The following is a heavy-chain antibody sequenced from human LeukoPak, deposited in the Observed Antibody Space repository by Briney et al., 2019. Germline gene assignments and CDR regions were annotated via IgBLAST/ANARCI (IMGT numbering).Heavy chain of an antibody. J-gene: IGHJ5*02. Sequence: SETLSLTCTASGGSISSYYWRWIRQPPGKGLEWIGYIYYSGSTNYNPSLKSRVTISVDTSKNQFSLKLSSVTAADTAVYYCARHGFRGDGYNWAANWFDPWGQGTLVTVSS. CDR2: IYYSGST. CDR3: ARHGFRGDGYNWAANWFDP. V-gene: IGHV4-59*08. D-gene: IGHD5-24*01. CDR1: GGSISSYY.